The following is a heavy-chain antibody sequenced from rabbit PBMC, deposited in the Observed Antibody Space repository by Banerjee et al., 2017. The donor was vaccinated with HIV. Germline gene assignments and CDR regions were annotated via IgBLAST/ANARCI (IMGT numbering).Heavy chain of an antibody. CDR3: VRDDYDDYGDFDL. V-gene: IGHV1S47*01. J-gene: IGHJ4*01. CDR2: IDPVFGST. CDR1: GFDFSSYG. Sequence: QEQLVESGGGLVQPGGSLKLSCKASGFDFSSYGVSWVRQAPGKGLEWIGYIDPVFGSTYYASWVNGRFTISSHNAQNTLYLQLNSLTAADTATYFCVRDDYDDYGDFDLWGQGTLVTVS. D-gene: IGHD2-1*01.